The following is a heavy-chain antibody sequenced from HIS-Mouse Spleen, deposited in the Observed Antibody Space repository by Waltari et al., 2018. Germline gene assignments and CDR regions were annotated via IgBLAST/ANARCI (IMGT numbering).Heavy chain of an antibody. CDR2: MNPNSGNT. D-gene: IGHD3-22*01. Sequence: QVQLVQSGAEVKKPGASVKVSCKASGYTFTRYEINWVRQATGQGLEWMGWMNPNSGNTGYAQKFQGRVTMTRNTSISTAYMELSSLRSEDTAVYYCARVGVAYYDSSGDDAFDIWGQGTMVTVSS. V-gene: IGHV1-8*01. CDR3: ARVGVAYYDSSGDDAFDI. J-gene: IGHJ3*02. CDR1: GYTFTRYE.